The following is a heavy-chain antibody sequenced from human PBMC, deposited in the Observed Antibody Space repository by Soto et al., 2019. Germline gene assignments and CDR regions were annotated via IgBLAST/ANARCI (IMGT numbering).Heavy chain of an antibody. CDR2: IYGGGNGP. Sequence: EVQVLESGGGLVQPGGSLRLSCAATGFTFSDFAMSWVRQAPGKGLEWVSRIYGGGNGPHYADSVKGRVTISRDNSKNTLYLQMNSLRAEDTAVYYCAKMEGMDQWAYSFDYWGQGTLVTVSS. J-gene: IGHJ4*02. V-gene: IGHV3-23*01. CDR3: AKMEGMDQWAYSFDY. D-gene: IGHD2-2*03. CDR1: GFTFSDFA.